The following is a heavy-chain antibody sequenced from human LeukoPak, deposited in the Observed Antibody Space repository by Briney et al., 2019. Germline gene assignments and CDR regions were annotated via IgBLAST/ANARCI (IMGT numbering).Heavy chain of an antibody. CDR2: INPDGSAK. J-gene: IGHJ4*02. CDR1: GFIFSNNW. Sequence: GGSLRLSCAASGFIFSNNWMSWVRQAPGKGLEWVASINPDGSAKYHVDSVKGRFTISRDNAKNSLYLQMNSLRAEDTAVCYCARDRRYSSGWYGPIDYWGQGTLVTVSS. D-gene: IGHD6-19*01. V-gene: IGHV3-7*01. CDR3: ARDRRYSSGWYGPIDY.